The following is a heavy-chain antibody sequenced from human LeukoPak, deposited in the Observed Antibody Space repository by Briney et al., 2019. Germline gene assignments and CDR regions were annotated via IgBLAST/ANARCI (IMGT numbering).Heavy chain of an antibody. D-gene: IGHD2-8*02. CDR2: IKQDGNEK. CDR3: TRERDTGKYWGDLQH. Sequence: QPGGSLRLSCAASGFTFSSYSMSWVRQAPGKGLEWVANIKQDGNEKHYVDSVKGRFTIFRDNAKNSLYLQMNTLSSEDTAVYYCTRERDTGKYWGDLQHWGQGTLVTVSS. V-gene: IGHV3-7*01. CDR1: GFTFSSYS. J-gene: IGHJ1*01.